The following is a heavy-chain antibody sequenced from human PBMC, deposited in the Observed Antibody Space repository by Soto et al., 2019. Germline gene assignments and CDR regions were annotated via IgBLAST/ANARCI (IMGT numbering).Heavy chain of an antibody. CDR2: MNPNSGNT. CDR1: GYTFTSYD. D-gene: IGHD2-21*02. V-gene: IGHV1-8*01. CDR3: ASVVVTAIPGYYYGMDV. J-gene: IGHJ6*02. Sequence: QVQLVQSGAEVKKPGASVKVSCKASGYTFTSYDINWVRQATGQGLEWMGRMNPNSGNTGYAQKFQGRVTMTRNTSISTAYMELSSLRSEDTAVYYCASVVVTAIPGYYYGMDVWGQGTTVTVSS.